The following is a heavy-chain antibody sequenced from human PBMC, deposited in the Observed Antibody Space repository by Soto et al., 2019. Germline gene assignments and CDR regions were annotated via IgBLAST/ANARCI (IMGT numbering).Heavy chain of an antibody. V-gene: IGHV2-5*02. CDR2: IFWDDTE. Sequence: QITLKESGPTLVKPTQTLTLTCTFSGFSLSTNGVGVGWIRQPPGKALEWLALIFWDDTERYRPSLQSRLTTPGDPTINQVVLPLTYMAPVNTAIFFCAYPLRGASCRGVSVYSFHSWGQGTLVPLPS. J-gene: IGHJ4*02. CDR3: AYPLRGASCRGVSVYSFHS. CDR1: GFSLSTNGVG. D-gene: IGHD2-15*01.